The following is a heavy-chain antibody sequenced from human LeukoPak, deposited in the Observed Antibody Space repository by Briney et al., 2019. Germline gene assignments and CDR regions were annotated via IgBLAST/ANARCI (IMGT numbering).Heavy chain of an antibody. CDR1: GGSISNYY. V-gene: IGHV4-34*01. CDR3: ASLAMVRGVKFDY. D-gene: IGHD3-10*01. CDR2: INHSGST. J-gene: IGHJ4*02. Sequence: PSETLSLTCTVSGGSISNYYWSWIRQPPGKGLEWIGEINHSGSTNYNPSLKSRVTISVDTSKNQFSLKLSSVTAADTAVYYCASLAMVRGVKFDYWGQGTLVTVSS.